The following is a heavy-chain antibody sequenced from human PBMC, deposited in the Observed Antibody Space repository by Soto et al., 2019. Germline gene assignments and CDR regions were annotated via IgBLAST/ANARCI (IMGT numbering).Heavy chain of an antibody. CDR2: ISYDGSNK. Sequence: QVQLVESGGGVVQPGRSLRLSCAASGFTFSSYAMHWVRQAPGKGLEWVAVISYDGSNKYYADSVKGRFTISRDNSKNTLYLQMNSLRAEDTAVYYCARGRDLEADYYYGMDVWGQGTTVTVSS. D-gene: IGHD3-3*01. CDR3: ARGRDLEADYYYGMDV. V-gene: IGHV3-30-3*01. J-gene: IGHJ6*02. CDR1: GFTFSSYA.